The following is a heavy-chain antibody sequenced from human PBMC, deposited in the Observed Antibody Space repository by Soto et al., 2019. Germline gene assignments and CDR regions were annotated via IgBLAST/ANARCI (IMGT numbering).Heavy chain of an antibody. D-gene: IGHD6-19*01. J-gene: IGHJ4*02. CDR2: ISPNSGGT. Sequence: ASVKVSCKASGYTFTGYYMHWVRQAPGQGLEWMGWISPNSGGTNHAQKFQGWVTMTRDTSISTAYMELSRLRSDDTAVYYCARGIGGYSSGWYYDYWGQGTLVTVSS. V-gene: IGHV1-2*04. CDR3: ARGIGGYSSGWYYDY. CDR1: GYTFTGYY.